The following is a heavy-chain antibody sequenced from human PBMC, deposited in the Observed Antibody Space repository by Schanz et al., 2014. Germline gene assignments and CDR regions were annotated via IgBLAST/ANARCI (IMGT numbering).Heavy chain of an antibody. Sequence: QVQLQESGPGLVKPSETLSLTCTVSGGSISSFYWSWIRQPAGKGLEWIGRIYTNGSTKYNPSLKSGVTMSVDTSKNQFSRKLSSVTAADTAVYYCARGGYCSRTSCYFKGGWFDPWGQGTLVTVSS. V-gene: IGHV4-4*07. CDR2: IYTNGST. CDR3: ARGGYCSRTSCYFKGGWFDP. D-gene: IGHD2-2*01. J-gene: IGHJ5*02. CDR1: GGSISSFY.